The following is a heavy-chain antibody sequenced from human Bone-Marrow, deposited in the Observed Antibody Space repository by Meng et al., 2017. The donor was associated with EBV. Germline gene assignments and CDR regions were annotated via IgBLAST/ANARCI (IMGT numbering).Heavy chain of an antibody. J-gene: IGHJ5*02. V-gene: IGHV4-39*01. D-gene: IGHD6-19*01. CDR1: CDAISSFYN. CDR2: VHYTGST. Sequence: LQLRGEGPGPVEPSHALSMTCTASCDAISSFYNWGWIRQPPGRGLEWFGSVHYTGSTYYSPSLKSRVTVYVDTSKNQFSLRLTSVTAADTAVYYCARPFPSWQSPRLDPFGAWGQGTLVTVSS. CDR3: ARPFPSWQSPRLDPFGA.